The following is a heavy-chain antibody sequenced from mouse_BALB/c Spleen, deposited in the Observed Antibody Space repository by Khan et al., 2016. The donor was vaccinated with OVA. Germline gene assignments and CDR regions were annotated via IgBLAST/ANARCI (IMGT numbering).Heavy chain of an antibody. V-gene: IGHV1-7*01. Sequence: QVQLQQSGAELAKPGASVKMSCKASGYTFSTYWIHWVKQRPGQGLEWIRYINPSSGYTYYNQRFNDKATLTADKSSSTAYMQLSSLTSEDSAVYYCARDRIDYWGQGTTLTVSS. CDR3: ARDRIDY. CDR1: GYTFSTYW. J-gene: IGHJ2*01. CDR2: INPSSGYT.